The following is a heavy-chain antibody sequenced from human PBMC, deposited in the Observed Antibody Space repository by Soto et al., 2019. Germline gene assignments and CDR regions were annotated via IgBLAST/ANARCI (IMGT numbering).Heavy chain of an antibody. V-gene: IGHV4-61*08. J-gene: IGHJ6*02. Sequence: SETLSLTCTVSGGSVSSGDYFWSWLRRSPGKRLEWIAYIYYSGSTNYNPSLKSRATISVDTSKSQVSLTLTSMTAADAALYYCARSPNYYYYGFDVWGQGTAVTVSS. CDR3: ARSPNYYYYGFDV. D-gene: IGHD3-10*01. CDR2: IYYSGST. CDR1: GGSVSSGDYF.